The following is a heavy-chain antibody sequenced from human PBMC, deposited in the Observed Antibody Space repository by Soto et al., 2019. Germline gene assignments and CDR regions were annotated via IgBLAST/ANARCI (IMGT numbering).Heavy chain of an antibody. CDR3: AGVGGEKWEVAAAVDY. D-gene: IGHD6-13*01. Sequence: KTSETLSLTCSVSGGSISGHYWSWIRLPAGRRLQWVGRIYSSGTTNYNPSLKSRVRMSVDTDRNSFSLRLDSVTAADTAVYYCAGVGGEKWEVAAAVDYWGQGTLVTVSS. CDR2: IYSSGTT. V-gene: IGHV4-4*07. CDR1: GGSISGHY. J-gene: IGHJ4*02.